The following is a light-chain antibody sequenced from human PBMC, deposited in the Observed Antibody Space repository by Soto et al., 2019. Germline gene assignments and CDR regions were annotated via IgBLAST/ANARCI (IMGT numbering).Light chain of an antibody. CDR1: QDIRND. Sequence: GDRVTITCWASQDIRNDLGWYQQKPGKAPKLLIYGTSNLQSGVPSRFSGSGSGTDFTLTISSLQPEDFATYYCLQDYNYPYTFGQGTKLEIK. CDR2: GTS. J-gene: IGKJ2*01. V-gene: IGKV1-6*01. CDR3: LQDYNYPYT.